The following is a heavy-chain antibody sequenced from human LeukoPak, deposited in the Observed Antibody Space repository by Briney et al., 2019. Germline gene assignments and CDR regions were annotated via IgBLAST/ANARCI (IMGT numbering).Heavy chain of an antibody. CDR2: INWNGGST. D-gene: IGHD3-16*02. Sequence: GGSLRLSCAASGFTFDDYGMSWVRQAPGKGLEWVSGINWNGGSTVYADSVKGRFTISRDNAKNSLYLQMNSLRAEDTALYYCARMGHVWGSYRDTEYYFDYWGQGTLVTVSS. CDR3: ARMGHVWGSYRDTEYYFDY. J-gene: IGHJ4*02. CDR1: GFTFDDYG. V-gene: IGHV3-20*04.